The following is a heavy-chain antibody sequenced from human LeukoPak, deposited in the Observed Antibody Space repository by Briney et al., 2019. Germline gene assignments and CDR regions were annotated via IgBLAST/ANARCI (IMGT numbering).Heavy chain of an antibody. V-gene: IGHV1-46*01. CDR2: INPSGGST. CDR1: GYTFTSYY. D-gene: IGHD2-2*02. J-gene: IGHJ6*02. CDR3: ARDGLVVVPAAIRASPYYYGMDV. Sequence: ASVKVSCKASGYTFTSYYMHWVRQAPGQGLEWMGIINPSGGSTSYAQKFQGRVTMTRDTSTSTVYMELSSLRSEDTAVYYCARDGLVVVPAAIRASPYYYGMDVWGQGTTVTVSS.